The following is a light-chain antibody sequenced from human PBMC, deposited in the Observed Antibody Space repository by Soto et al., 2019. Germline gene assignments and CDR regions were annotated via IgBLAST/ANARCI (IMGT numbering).Light chain of an antibody. CDR1: QSVLYNSNNKNY. J-gene: IGKJ1*01. V-gene: IGKV4-1*01. CDR3: QQYYSNPWT. CDR2: SAS. Sequence: DIVMTQSPDSLAVSLGERATINCKSSQSVLYNSNNKNYLTWYQQKPGQPPKLLIYSASTRESGVPDRFSGSGSGTDFTLTISSLQAEDVAVYYCQQYYSNPWTFGQGTKVEIK.